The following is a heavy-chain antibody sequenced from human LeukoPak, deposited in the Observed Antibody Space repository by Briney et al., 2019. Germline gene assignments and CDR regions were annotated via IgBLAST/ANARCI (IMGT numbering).Heavy chain of an antibody. CDR3: AKDYIGYDQDFDY. D-gene: IGHD2-2*01. CDR1: GFTFSSYA. CDR2: ISGSGIST. V-gene: IGHV3-23*01. J-gene: IGHJ4*02. Sequence: SGGSLRLSCAASGFTFSSYAMSWVRQAPGKGLEWVSSISGSGISTYYANSVKGRFSISRDNSKNTLDLQMNSLGAEDTAVYFCAKDYIGYDQDFDYWGQGTLATVSS.